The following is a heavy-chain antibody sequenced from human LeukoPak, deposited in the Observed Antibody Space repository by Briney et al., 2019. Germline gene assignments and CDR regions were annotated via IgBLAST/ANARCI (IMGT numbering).Heavy chain of an antibody. D-gene: IGHD4-17*01. J-gene: IGHJ4*02. CDR2: ISWNSGSI. CDR3: AKGFYGDYGPIDC. Sequence: PGRSLRLSCAASGFTFDDYAMHWVRQAPGKGLEWVSGISWNSGSIGYADSVKGRFTISRDNAKNSLYLQMSSLRPEDTALCYCAKGFYGDYGPIDCWGQGTLVTVSS. V-gene: IGHV3-9*01. CDR1: GFTFDDYA.